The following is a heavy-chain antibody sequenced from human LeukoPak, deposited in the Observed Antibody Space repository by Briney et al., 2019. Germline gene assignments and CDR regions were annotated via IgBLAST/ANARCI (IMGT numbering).Heavy chain of an antibody. J-gene: IGHJ5*02. CDR3: ARDPRTMVYAPTNWFDP. CDR1: GFTFENFW. Sequence: GGSLRLSCAASGFTFENFWMHWVRQAPGKGLVWVSRINTDGSSTSYADSVKGRFTISRDNAKNTLYLQMNSLRAEDTAVYYCARDPRTMVYAPTNWFDPWGQGTLVTVSS. V-gene: IGHV3-74*01. CDR2: INTDGSST. D-gene: IGHD2-8*01.